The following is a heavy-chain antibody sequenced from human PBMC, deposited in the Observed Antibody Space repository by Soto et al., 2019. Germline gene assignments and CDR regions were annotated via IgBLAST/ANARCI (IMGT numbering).Heavy chain of an antibody. V-gene: IGHV4-39*01. CDR1: GDSIRKSSSY. J-gene: IGHJ4*02. D-gene: IGHD6-19*01. CDR3: VRRHEYGSPDRFES. CDR2: FYYNGNT. Sequence: PSETLSLTCSVSGDSIRKSSSYWGWIRQSPGKGPEWIGTFYYNGNTYYNPSLESRGAISVDASKNQFTLRLASLTAADTAIYYCVRRHEYGSPDRFESWGPGTLVTVSS.